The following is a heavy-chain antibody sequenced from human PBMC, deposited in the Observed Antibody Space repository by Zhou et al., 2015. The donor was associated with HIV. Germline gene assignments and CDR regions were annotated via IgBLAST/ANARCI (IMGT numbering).Heavy chain of an antibody. Sequence: EVQLVESGGGVVQPGTSRRVSCVVSGFTFSNHAMHWVRQAPGKGLEWVAIIKPDGSEKYYVDSVKGRFTISRDNSKNTLFLEMNRLRDEDTATYYCVKGPTLFGVAEGTHDAFDIWGQGTMVTVSS. CDR3: VKGPTLFGVAEGTHDAFDI. CDR2: IKPDGSEK. V-gene: IGHV3-7*03. D-gene: IGHD3-3*01. CDR1: GFTFSNHA. J-gene: IGHJ3*02.